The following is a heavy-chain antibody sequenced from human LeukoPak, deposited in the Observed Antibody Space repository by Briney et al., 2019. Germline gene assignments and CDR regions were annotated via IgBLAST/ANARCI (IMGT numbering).Heavy chain of an antibody. V-gene: IGHV4-59*01. CDR3: ARWYYYDSSGYLNWFDP. CDR1: GGSISSYY. CDR2: IYYSGST. Sequence: SETLSLTCTVSGGSISSYYWSWIRQPPGKGLEWIGYIYYSGSTNYNPSLKSRVTISVDTSKNQFSLKLSSVTAADTAVYYCARWYYYDSSGYLNWFDPWGQGTLVTVSS. J-gene: IGHJ5*02. D-gene: IGHD3-22*01.